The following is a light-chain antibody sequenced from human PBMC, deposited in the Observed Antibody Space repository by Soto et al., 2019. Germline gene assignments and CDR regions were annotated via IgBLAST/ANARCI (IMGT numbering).Light chain of an antibody. Sequence: EIVMTQSPATLSVSPGEGVTFSCRASEGVRNMLAWYQHKPGQPPRLLVSYASAGANGVPARFSGSGSGTEFTLTINSLQSEDVALYYCQQFYTWPVTFGGGTKVEIK. J-gene: IGKJ4*01. CDR3: QQFYTWPVT. V-gene: IGKV3-15*01. CDR1: EGVRNM. CDR2: YAS.